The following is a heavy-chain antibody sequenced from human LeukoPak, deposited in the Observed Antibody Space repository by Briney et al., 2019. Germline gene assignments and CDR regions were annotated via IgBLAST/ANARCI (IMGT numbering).Heavy chain of an antibody. CDR3: AREEGLDY. CDR2: ISSSGSTK. CDR1: GFSFSSYE. D-gene: IGHD5-12*01. J-gene: IGHJ4*02. Sequence: SGGSLRLSCAASGFSFSSYEMNWVRQAPGKGLEWVTYISSSGSTKEYADSVKGRFTISRDNAKNSLYLQMNSLRVEDTAVYYCAREEGLDYWGQGTLVTVSS. V-gene: IGHV3-48*03.